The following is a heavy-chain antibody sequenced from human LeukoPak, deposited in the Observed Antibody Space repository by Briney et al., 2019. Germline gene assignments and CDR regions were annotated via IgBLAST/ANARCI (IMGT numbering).Heavy chain of an antibody. D-gene: IGHD6-19*01. CDR1: GFTFSSYW. CDR3: ARGSSGSDY. V-gene: IGHV3-7*01. J-gene: IGHJ4*02. Sequence: GGSLRLSCAASGFTFSSYWMSWVRQAPGKGLEWVANVKQDGSNKYYADSVKGRFTISRDNSKNTLYLQMNSLRAEDTAVYYCARGSSGSDYWGQGTLVTVSS. CDR2: VKQDGSNK.